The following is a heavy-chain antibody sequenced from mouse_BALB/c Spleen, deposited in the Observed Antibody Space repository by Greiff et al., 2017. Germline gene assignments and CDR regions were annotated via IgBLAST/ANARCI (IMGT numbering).Heavy chain of an antibody. CDR1: GYTFTSYN. CDR2: IYPGNGDT. V-gene: IGHV1-12*01. D-gene: IGHD2-4*01. Sequence: LQQSGAELVKPGASVKMSCKASGYTFTSYNMHWVKQTPGQGLEWIGAIYPGNGDTSYNQKFKGKATLTADKSSSTAYMQLSSLTSEDSAVYYCSRFYDDEYYFDYWGQGTTLTVSS. CDR3: SRFYDDEYYFDY. J-gene: IGHJ2*01.